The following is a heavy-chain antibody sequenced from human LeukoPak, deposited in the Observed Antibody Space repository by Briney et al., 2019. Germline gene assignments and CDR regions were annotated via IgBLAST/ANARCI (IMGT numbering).Heavy chain of an antibody. Sequence: PGGSLRLSCAASGFTFSNYGMNWVRQAPGKGLEWVSFTDTSGSYIYYGDSVKGRFTISRDNAKNSLYLQMNSLRAEDTAVYYCARKKNYDFWSGYPFYYYYGMDVWGQGTTVTVSS. J-gene: IGHJ6*02. CDR3: ARKKNYDFWSGYPFYYYYGMDV. CDR1: GFTFSNYG. V-gene: IGHV3-21*01. CDR2: TDTSGSYI. D-gene: IGHD3-3*01.